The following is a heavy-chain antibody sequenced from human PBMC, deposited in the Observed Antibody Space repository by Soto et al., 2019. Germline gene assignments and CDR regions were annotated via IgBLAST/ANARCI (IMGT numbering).Heavy chain of an antibody. Sequence: GASVKVSCKASGYPFTTYGISWVRQAPGQGLEWMGWISTYNGDTEYPQSLQGRVTMTRDTSTATAYMELRSPRSDDTAVYYCARVMTTFGVISKGPDHWGQGTLVTVSS. CDR1: GYPFTTYG. V-gene: IGHV1-18*04. J-gene: IGHJ4*02. CDR3: ARVMTTFGVISKGPDH. D-gene: IGHD3-3*01. CDR2: ISTYNGDT.